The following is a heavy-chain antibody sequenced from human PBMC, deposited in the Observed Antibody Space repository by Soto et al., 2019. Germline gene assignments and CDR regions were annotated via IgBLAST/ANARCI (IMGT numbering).Heavy chain of an antibody. Sequence: QVQLVESGGGVVQPGRYLRLSCAASGFTFSSYAMHWVRQAPGKGLEWVAVISYDGSNKYYADSVKGRCTIARDNSKNTRYLQMNRLRAEDTAVYYCARDHFPYTAMDYGMHVWGQGTTVTVSS. D-gene: IGHD5-18*01. J-gene: IGHJ6*02. V-gene: IGHV3-30-3*01. CDR3: ARDHFPYTAMDYGMHV. CDR2: ISYDGSNK. CDR1: GFTFSSYA.